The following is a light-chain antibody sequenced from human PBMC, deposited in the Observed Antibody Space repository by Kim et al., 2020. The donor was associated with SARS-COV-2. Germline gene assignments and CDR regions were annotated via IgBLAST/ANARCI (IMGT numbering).Light chain of an antibody. J-gene: IGLJ2*01. Sequence: QTVVTQEPSFSVSPGGTVTLTCGLTSDSVSTNHFPSWYQQTPGLPPRTLIYATHTRSSGVPDRFSGSIIGNKAALTITGAQSDDECDYYCVLSLGSGTLVFGGGTKLTVL. CDR2: ATH. V-gene: IGLV8-61*01. CDR1: SDSVSTNHF. CDR3: VLSLGSGTLV.